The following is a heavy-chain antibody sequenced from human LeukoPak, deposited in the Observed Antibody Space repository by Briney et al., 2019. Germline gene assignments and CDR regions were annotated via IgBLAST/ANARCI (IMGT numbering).Heavy chain of an antibody. CDR1: GFTFSSYG. J-gene: IGHJ4*02. V-gene: IGHV3-33*01. Sequence: PGGSLRLSCAASGFTFSSYGMHWVRQAPGKGLEWVAVIWYDGSNKYYADSVKGRFTISRDNSKNTLYLQMNSLRAEDTAVYYCAAHHGELGYFDYWGQGTLVTASS. CDR3: AAHHGELGYFDY. D-gene: IGHD1-26*01. CDR2: IWYDGSNK.